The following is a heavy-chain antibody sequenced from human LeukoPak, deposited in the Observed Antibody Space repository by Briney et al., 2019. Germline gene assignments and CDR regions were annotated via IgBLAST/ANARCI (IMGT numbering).Heavy chain of an antibody. CDR3: ARVPRSMTREEDNFYY. CDR1: GYTFTGYY. D-gene: IGHD2-15*01. Sequence: ASVKVSCKASGYTFTGYYMNWVRQAPGQGLEWMGWINPNSGGTNYAQKFQGRVTMTRDTSISTAYMELSRLRSDDTAVYYCARVPRSMTREEDNFYYWGQGNLVTVSS. V-gene: IGHV1-2*02. CDR2: INPNSGGT. J-gene: IGHJ4*02.